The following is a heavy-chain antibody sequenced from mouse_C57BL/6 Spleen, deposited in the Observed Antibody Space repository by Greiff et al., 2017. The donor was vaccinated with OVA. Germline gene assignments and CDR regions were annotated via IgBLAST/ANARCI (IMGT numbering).Heavy chain of an antibody. Sequence: DVQLVESGGGLVKPGGSLKLSCAASGFTFSSYAMSWVRQTPEKRLEWVATISDGGSYTYYPDNVKGRFTISRDNAKNNLYLQMSHLKSEDTAMYYCASRWLSPFDYWGQGTTLTVSS. CDR1: GFTFSSYA. V-gene: IGHV5-4*03. CDR2: ISDGGSYT. CDR3: ASRWLSPFDY. D-gene: IGHD2-2*01. J-gene: IGHJ2*01.